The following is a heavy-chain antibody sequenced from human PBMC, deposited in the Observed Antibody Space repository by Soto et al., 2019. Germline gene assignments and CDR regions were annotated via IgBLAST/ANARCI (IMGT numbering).Heavy chain of an antibody. Sequence: QVQLVQSGAEVKKPGASVKVSCKASGYTFTSYAMHWVRQAPGQRLEWMGWINAGNGNTKYSHKFQGRVTITRDTSASTAYMELSRLRSEDTAVYYCARGPGGPDGPGDYWGQGTLVIVSS. CDR2: INAGNGNT. J-gene: IGHJ4*02. CDR1: GYTFTSYA. CDR3: ARGPGGPDGPGDY. D-gene: IGHD2-15*01. V-gene: IGHV1-3*01.